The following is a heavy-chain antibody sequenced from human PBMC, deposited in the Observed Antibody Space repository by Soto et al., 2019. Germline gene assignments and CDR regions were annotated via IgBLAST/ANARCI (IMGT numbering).Heavy chain of an antibody. CDR3: ATSIPLPIDVIKYYYSVTAF. V-gene: IGHV4-34*01. J-gene: IGHJ6*02. CDR2: INHSGST. Sequence: GYDCSRISKHTRKGLEWIGEINHSGSTNYNPSLKSRVTISVDTSKNQFSLKLSSVTAADTAVYYCATSIPLPIDVIKYYYSVTAFLGQRTTVTVSS. D-gene: IGHD1-26*01. CDR1: GYD.